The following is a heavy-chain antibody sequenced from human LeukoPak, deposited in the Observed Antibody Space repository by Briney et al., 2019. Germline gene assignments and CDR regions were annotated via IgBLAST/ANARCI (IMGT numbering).Heavy chain of an antibody. J-gene: IGHJ5*02. V-gene: IGHV3-33*06. CDR1: GFTFSSYD. CDR3: AKMVPSSGWT. CDR2: IWYDGSNK. Sequence: GRSLRLSCAASGFTFSSYDMHWVRQAPGKGLEWVAVIWYDGSNKYYADSVKGRFTISRDNSKNTLYLQMTSLRAEDTAVYYCAKMVPSSGWTWGQGTLVTVSS. D-gene: IGHD6-19*01.